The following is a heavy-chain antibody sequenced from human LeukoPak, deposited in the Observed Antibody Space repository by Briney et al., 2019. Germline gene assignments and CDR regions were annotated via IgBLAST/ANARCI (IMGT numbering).Heavy chain of an antibody. CDR3: ARPTTVTTISADAFDI. CDR1: GFTFSSYS. J-gene: IGHJ3*02. Sequence: GGSLRLSCAASGFTFSSYSMNWVRQAPGKGLEWVSSISSGGTYKYYADSVKGRFPISRDNAQNSLYLQMNSLRAEDSSVYYCARPTTVTTISADAFDIWGQGTMVTVSS. V-gene: IGHV3-21*01. CDR2: ISSGGTYK. D-gene: IGHD4-17*01.